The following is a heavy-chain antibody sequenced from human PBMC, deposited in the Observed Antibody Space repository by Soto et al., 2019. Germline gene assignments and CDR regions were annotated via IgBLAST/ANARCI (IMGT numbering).Heavy chain of an antibody. D-gene: IGHD6-6*01. Sequence: GGSLRLSCAASGFTFSSYAMSWVRQAPGKGLEWVSAISGSCGSTYYADSVKGRFTISRDNSKNTLYLQMNSLRAEDTAVYYCAKDRKAARNYYYYYMDVWGKGTTVTVSS. V-gene: IGHV3-23*01. CDR1: GFTFSSYA. CDR3: AKDRKAARNYYYYYMDV. CDR2: ISGSCGST. J-gene: IGHJ6*03.